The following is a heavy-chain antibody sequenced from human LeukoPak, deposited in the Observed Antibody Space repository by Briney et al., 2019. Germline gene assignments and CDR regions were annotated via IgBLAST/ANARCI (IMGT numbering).Heavy chain of an antibody. J-gene: IGHJ4*02. V-gene: IGHV4-34*01. D-gene: IGHD4-17*01. CDR3: ARGPLIPHYGDYYGEGDY. CDR1: GGSFSGYY. Sequence: PSETLSLTCAVYGGSFSGYYWSWLRQPPGKGLEWIGEINHSGSTNYNPSLKSRVTISVDTSKNQFSLKLSSVTAADTAVYYCARGPLIPHYGDYYGEGDYWGQGTLVTVSS. CDR2: INHSGST.